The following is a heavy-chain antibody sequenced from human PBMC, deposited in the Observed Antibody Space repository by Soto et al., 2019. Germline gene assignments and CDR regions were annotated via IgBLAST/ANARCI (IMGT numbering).Heavy chain of an antibody. V-gene: IGHV4-34*01. Sequence: SETLSLTCAVYVGSFSGYYWSWIGQPPGKGLEWIGEINHSGSTNYNPSLKSRVTISVDTSKNQFSLKLSSVTAADTAVYYCARGQGYSSGWFYYYYYGMDVWGQGTPVTVSS. CDR2: INHSGST. CDR1: VGSFSGYY. J-gene: IGHJ6*02. CDR3: ARGQGYSSGWFYYYYYGMDV. D-gene: IGHD6-19*01.